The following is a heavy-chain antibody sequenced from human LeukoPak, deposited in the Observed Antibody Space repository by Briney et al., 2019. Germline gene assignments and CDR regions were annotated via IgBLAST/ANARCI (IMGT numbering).Heavy chain of an antibody. CDR1: GGSISSYY. CDR2: IYYSGST. CDR3: ARDLRDYGAFDI. V-gene: IGHV4-59*01. D-gene: IGHD4-17*01. Sequence: SETLSLTCTVAGGSISSYYWSWIRQPPGKGLEWIGYIYYSGSTNYNPSLKSRVTISVDTSKNQFSLKLSSVTAADTAVYYCARDLRDYGAFDIWGQGTMVTVSS. J-gene: IGHJ3*02.